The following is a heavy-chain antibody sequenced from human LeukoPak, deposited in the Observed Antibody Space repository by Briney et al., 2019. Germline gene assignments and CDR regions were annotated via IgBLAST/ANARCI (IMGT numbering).Heavy chain of an antibody. CDR3: ARKRGEYSSSSPTRINWFDP. V-gene: IGHV4-34*01. J-gene: IGHJ5*02. D-gene: IGHD6-6*01. CDR1: GGSFSGYY. CDR2: INHSGST. Sequence: SETLSLTCAVYGGSFSGYYWSWIRQPPGKGLEWIGGINHSGSTNYNPSLKSRVTISVDTSKNQFSLKLSSVTAADTAVYYCARKRGEYSSSSPTRINWFDPWGQGTLVTVSS.